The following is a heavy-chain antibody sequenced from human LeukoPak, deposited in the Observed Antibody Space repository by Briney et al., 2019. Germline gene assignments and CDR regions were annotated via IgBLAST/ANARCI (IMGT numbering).Heavy chain of an antibody. D-gene: IGHD3-3*01. Sequence: SQTLSLTCAISGDSVSSNSAAWNWIRQSPSRGLEWLRRTYYRSKWYNDYAVSVKSRITINPDTSKNQFSLQLNSVTPEDTAVYYCARDLYDFWSGYPYYGMDVWGQGTTVTVSS. V-gene: IGHV6-1*01. CDR1: GDSVSSNSAA. CDR3: ARDLYDFWSGYPYYGMDV. J-gene: IGHJ6*02. CDR2: TYYRSKWYN.